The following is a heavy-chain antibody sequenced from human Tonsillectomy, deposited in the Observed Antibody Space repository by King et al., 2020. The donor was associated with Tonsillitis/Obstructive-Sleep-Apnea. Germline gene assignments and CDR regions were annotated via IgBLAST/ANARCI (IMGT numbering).Heavy chain of an antibody. CDR1: GFTFDDYS. Sequence: VQLVESGGVVVQPGGSLRLSCAASGFTFDDYSMHWVRQAPGKGLEWVSLISWDGGSTYYADSVKGRFTISRDNSKNPLYLQMNSLRTEDTALYYCAKPDSISSYSYYYGMAVWGQGTTVTVSS. CDR3: AKPDSISSYSYYYGMAV. D-gene: IGHD2-2*01. J-gene: IGHJ6*02. V-gene: IGHV3-43*01. CDR2: ISWDGGST.